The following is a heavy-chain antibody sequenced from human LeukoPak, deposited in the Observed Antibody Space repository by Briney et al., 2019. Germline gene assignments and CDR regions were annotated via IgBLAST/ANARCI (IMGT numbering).Heavy chain of an antibody. CDR1: GGSISSGGYY. Sequence: SETLSLTCTVSGGSISSGGYYWSWIRQHPGKGLEWIGYIYHSGSTYYNPSLKSRVTISVDRSKNQFSLKLSSVTAADTAVYYCARARGYSYTNWFDPWGQGTLVTVSS. V-gene: IGHV4-30-2*01. CDR2: IYHSGST. D-gene: IGHD5-18*01. CDR3: ARARGYSYTNWFDP. J-gene: IGHJ5*02.